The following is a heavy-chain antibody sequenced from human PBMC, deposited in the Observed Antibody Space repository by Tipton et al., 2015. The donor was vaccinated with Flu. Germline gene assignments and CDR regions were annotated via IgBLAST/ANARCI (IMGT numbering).Heavy chain of an antibody. CDR2: VSYSGNT. CDR1: GGSISPYY. CDR3: ARDRGGTYFFPFDP. Sequence: LRLSCTVSGGSISPYYWNWIRQPPGKGLEWIGYVSYSGNTNYNPSLKSRVTISLDTSKNQFSLMLTSVTAADTALYYCARDRGGTYFFPFDPWGQGTLVTVSS. J-gene: IGHJ5*02. D-gene: IGHD1-26*01. V-gene: IGHV4-59*01.